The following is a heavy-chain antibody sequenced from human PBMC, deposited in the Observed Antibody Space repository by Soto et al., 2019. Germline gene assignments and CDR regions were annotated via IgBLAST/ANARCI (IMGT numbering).Heavy chain of an antibody. V-gene: IGHV1-46*01. J-gene: IGHJ6*02. Sequence: ASVKVSCTASGYTFTIYYMHWVRQAPGQGLEWMGIINPSGGSTSYAQKFQGRVTMTRDTSTSTVYMELSSLRSEDTAVYYCARDQALYCSSTSCYPTDVWGQGTTVTVSS. CDR1: GYTFTIYY. D-gene: IGHD2-2*01. CDR2: INPSGGST. CDR3: ARDQALYCSSTSCYPTDV.